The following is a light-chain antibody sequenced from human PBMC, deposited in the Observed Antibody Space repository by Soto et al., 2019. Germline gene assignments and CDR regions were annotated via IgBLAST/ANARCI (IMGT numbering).Light chain of an antibody. J-gene: IGLJ2*01. CDR1: SSNIGANYD. CDR2: GNK. Sequence: QSVLTQPPSVSGAPGQRVTISCTGSSSNIGANYDVHWYQQRPGTAPKLLIFGNKNRPSGVPDRFSGSKSGTSASLAISGLQSDDEADYYCSTWDATLNALIFGGGTKLTVL. CDR3: STWDATLNALI. V-gene: IGLV1-40*01.